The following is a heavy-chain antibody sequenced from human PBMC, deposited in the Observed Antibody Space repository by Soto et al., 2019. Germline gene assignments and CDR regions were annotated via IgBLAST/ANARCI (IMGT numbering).Heavy chain of an antibody. D-gene: IGHD3-22*01. CDR2: IEPSDSYI. CDR3: ARLNTGYDSSGYNDY. J-gene: IGHJ4*02. V-gene: IGHV5-10-1*01. CDR1: GYNFNNNW. Sequence: GESLKISCTASGYNFNNNWIGWVRQTPGKGLEWMGRIEPSDSYIDYSPSFKGHVTISSDKSIKTVYLQWSSLKASDTAMYYCARLNTGYDSSGYNDYWGQGTLVTVSS.